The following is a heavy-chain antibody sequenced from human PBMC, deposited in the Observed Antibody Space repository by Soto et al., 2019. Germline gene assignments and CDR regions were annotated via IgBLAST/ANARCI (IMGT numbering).Heavy chain of an antibody. CDR2: MSYDGSNK. CDR1: GFTFSSYA. D-gene: IGHD6-19*01. CDR3: ARDKSPYSSGWHNRHFAY. V-gene: IGHV3-30-3*01. J-gene: IGHJ4*02. Sequence: QVQLVESGGGVVQPGRSLRLSCAASGFTFSSYAMHWVRQAPGKRLEWVAVMSYDGSNKYYADSVKGRFTISRDNSKNTLYLQMNSLRAEVTPVYYCARDKSPYSSGWHNRHFAYWGQGTLVTVSS.